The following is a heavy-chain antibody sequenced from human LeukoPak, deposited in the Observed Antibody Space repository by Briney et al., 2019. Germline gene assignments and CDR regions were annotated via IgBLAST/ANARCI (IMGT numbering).Heavy chain of an antibody. CDR3: ANHRPGSIYCFDY. Sequence: GRSLRLSCAASGFPFSSYGMHWVRQAPGKGLEWVAVISYDGSNKYYADSVKGRFTISRDNSKNTLYLQMNSLRAEDTAVYYCANHRPGSIYCFDYWGQGTLVTVSS. CDR1: GFPFSSYG. D-gene: IGHD3-9*01. J-gene: IGHJ4*02. CDR2: ISYDGSNK. V-gene: IGHV3-30*18.